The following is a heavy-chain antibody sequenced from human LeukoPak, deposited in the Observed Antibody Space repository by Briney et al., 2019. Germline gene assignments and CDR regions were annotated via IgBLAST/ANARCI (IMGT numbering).Heavy chain of an antibody. Sequence: SETLSLTCTVSGGSISSYYWSWIRQPPGKGLEWIGYIYTSGSTNHNPSLKSRVTISVDTSKDQFSLKLSSVTAADTAVYYCARSSYDSSGYYAYWGQGTLVTVSS. CDR3: ARSSYDSSGYYAY. CDR1: GGSISSYY. CDR2: IYTSGST. J-gene: IGHJ4*02. V-gene: IGHV4-4*09. D-gene: IGHD3-22*01.